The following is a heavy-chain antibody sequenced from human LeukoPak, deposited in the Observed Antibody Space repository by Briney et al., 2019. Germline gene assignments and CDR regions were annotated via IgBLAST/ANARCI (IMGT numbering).Heavy chain of an antibody. V-gene: IGHV3-11*01. Sequence: GGSLRLSCAASGFTFSDYYMSWIRQAPGKGLEWVSYISGNGITIYYADSVKGRFTISRDNTKNSLSLQMNSLRAEDTAVYYCAKESYDSSGYNDYWGQGTLVTVSS. CDR3: AKESYDSSGYNDY. J-gene: IGHJ4*02. CDR1: GFTFSDYY. D-gene: IGHD3-22*01. CDR2: ISGNGITI.